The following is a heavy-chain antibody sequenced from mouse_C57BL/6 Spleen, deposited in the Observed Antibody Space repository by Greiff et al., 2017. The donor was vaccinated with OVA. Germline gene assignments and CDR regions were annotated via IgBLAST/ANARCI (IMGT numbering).Heavy chain of an antibody. J-gene: IGHJ2*01. Sequence: QVQLQQSGTELVKPGASVKLSCKASGYTFTSYWMHWVKQRPGQGLEWIGNINPSNGGTNYNEKFKSKATLTVDKSSSTAYMQLSSLTSEDSAVYYCARGRTARDYFDYWGQGTTLTVSS. D-gene: IGHD3-2*01. V-gene: IGHV1-53*01. CDR3: ARGRTARDYFDY. CDR2: INPSNGGT. CDR1: GYTFTSYW.